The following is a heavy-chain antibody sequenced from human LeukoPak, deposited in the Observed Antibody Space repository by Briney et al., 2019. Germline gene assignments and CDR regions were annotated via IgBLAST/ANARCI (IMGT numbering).Heavy chain of an antibody. CDR1: GGSISSYY. CDR2: IYYSGGT. CDR3: AKDRGYSYADAFDI. J-gene: IGHJ3*02. V-gene: IGHV4-59*01. Sequence: SETLSLTCTVSGGSISSYYWSWIRQPPGKGLEWIGYIYYSGGTNYNPSLKSRVTISVDTSKNQFSLKLSSVTAADTALYYCAKDRGYSYADAFDIWGQGTMVTVSS. D-gene: IGHD5-18*01.